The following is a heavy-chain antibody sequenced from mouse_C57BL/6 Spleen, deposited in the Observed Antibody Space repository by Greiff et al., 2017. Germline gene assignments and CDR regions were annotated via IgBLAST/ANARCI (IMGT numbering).Heavy chain of an antibody. Sequence: VQLQQSGPELVKPGASVKISCKASGYAFSSSWMNWVKQRPGTGLEWIGRIYPGDGDTNYNGKFKGKATLTADKSSSTAYMQLSSLTSEDSAVYFCARDRYYYAMDYWGQGTSVTVSS. V-gene: IGHV1-82*01. CDR2: IYPGDGDT. CDR3: ARDRYYYAMDY. CDR1: GYAFSSSW. J-gene: IGHJ4*01.